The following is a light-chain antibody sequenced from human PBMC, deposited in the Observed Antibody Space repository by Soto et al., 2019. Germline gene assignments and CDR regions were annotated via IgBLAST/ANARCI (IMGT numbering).Light chain of an antibody. J-gene: IGLJ2*01. CDR2: RNN. V-gene: IGLV1-47*01. Sequence: QSVLTQPPSASGTPGQRVTISCSGSSSNIGSNYVYWYQQLPGTAPKLLIYRNNQRPSGVPDRFSGSKSGTSASLAISGLRPEDEADYSCAAWDDSLSRVVFGGGTKLTVL. CDR3: AAWDDSLSRVV. CDR1: SSNIGSNY.